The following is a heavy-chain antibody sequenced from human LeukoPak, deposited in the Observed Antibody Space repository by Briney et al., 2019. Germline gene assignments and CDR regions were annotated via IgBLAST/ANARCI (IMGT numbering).Heavy chain of an antibody. CDR2: ISSSGSTI. J-gene: IGHJ4*02. CDR3: ARAQWLATYYFDY. CDR1: GFTFSSYE. V-gene: IGHV3-48*03. Sequence: GGSLRLSCAASGFTFSSYEMNWVRQAPGKGLEWVPYISSSGSTIYYADSVKGRFTISRDNAKNSLYLQMNSLRAEDTAVYYCARAQWLATYYFDYWGQGTLVTVSS. D-gene: IGHD6-19*01.